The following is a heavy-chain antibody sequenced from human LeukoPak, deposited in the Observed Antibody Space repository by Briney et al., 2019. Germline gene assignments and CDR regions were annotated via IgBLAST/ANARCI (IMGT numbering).Heavy chain of an antibody. D-gene: IGHD3-22*01. CDR3: ATAQREYYYDSSSIMGN. CDR2: ISGSGGAK. CDR1: GFTFNTYG. V-gene: IGHV3-23*01. Sequence: PAGGSLRLSCAASGFTFNTYGMSWVRQAPGKGLEWVSGISGSGGAKYYADSVKGRFTISRDNSKNTLYLQMDSLRAEDTAVYYCATAQREYYYDSSSIMGNWGQGTLVTVSS. J-gene: IGHJ4*02.